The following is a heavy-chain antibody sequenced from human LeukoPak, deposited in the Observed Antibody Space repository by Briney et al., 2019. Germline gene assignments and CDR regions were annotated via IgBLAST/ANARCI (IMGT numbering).Heavy chain of an antibody. CDR2: INPSGGST. D-gene: IGHD6-19*01. Sequence: ASVKVSCKASGYTFTSYYMNWVRQAPGQGLEWMGIINPSGGSTSYAQKFQGRVTMTRDTSTSTVYMELSSLRSEDTAVYYCARARAGAGLDYWGQGTLVTVSS. J-gene: IGHJ4*02. V-gene: IGHV1-46*01. CDR3: ARARAGAGLDY. CDR1: GYTFTSYY.